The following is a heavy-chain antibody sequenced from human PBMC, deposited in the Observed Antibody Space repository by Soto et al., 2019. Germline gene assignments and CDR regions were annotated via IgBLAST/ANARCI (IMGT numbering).Heavy chain of an antibody. CDR3: ATGTAAPAH. Sequence: LRLSCAASGFTFSNFDMSWVRQAPGRGLEWVSVIRTSGGTTYYADSVKGRFTSSRDNSKNTLYLQMTSLRAEDTAVYYCATGTAAPAHWGQGTLVTVSS. V-gene: IGHV3-23*01. CDR2: IRTSGGTT. CDR1: GFTFSNFD. D-gene: IGHD6-13*01. J-gene: IGHJ1*01.